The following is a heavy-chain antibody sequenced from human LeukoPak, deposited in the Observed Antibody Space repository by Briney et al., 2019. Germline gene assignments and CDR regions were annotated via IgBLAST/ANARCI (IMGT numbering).Heavy chain of an antibody. CDR3: AKPYGGNSFDY. V-gene: IGHV3-30*18. CDR2: ISYDGSNK. Sequence: GGSLRLSCAASGFTFSSYGMHWVRQAPGKGLEWVAVISYDGSNKYYADSVKGRFTISRDISKNTLYLQMNSLRAEDTAVYYCAKPYGGNSFDYWGQGTLVTVSS. J-gene: IGHJ4*02. CDR1: GFTFSSYG. D-gene: IGHD4-23*01.